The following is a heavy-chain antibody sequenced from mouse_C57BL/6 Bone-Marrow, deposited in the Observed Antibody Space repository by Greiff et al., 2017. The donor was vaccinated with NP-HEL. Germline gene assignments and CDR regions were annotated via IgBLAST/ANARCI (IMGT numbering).Heavy chain of an antibody. Sequence: DVMLVESGGGLVQPGGSMKLSCVASGFTFSNYWMNWVRQSPEKGLEWVAQIRLKSDNYATHYAESVKGRFTISRDDSKSSVYLQMNNLRAEDTGIYYCTEGGYYGAWFAYWGQGTLVTVSA. V-gene: IGHV6-3*01. CDR1: GFTFSNYW. CDR2: IRLKSDNYAT. CDR3: TEGGYYGAWFAY. J-gene: IGHJ3*01. D-gene: IGHD1-1*01.